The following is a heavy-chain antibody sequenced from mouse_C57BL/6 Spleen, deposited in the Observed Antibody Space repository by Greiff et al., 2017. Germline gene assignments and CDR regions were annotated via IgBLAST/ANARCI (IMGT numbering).Heavy chain of an antibody. Sequence: VKLMESGAELVRPGASVTLSCKASGHTFTDYEMHWVKQTPVHGLEWIGAIDPETGGTAYNQKFKGKAILTADKSSSTAYMELRSLTSEDSAVYYCTTLYYFDYWGQGTTLTVSS. V-gene: IGHV1-15*01. J-gene: IGHJ2*01. CDR1: GHTFTDYE. CDR3: TTLYYFDY. CDR2: IDPETGGT.